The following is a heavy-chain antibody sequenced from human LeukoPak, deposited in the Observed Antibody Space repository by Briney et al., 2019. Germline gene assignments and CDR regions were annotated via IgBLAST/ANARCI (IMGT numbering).Heavy chain of an antibody. CDR2: ISSGSSTT. V-gene: IGHV3-48*03. CDR3: ARLWFGGPFDS. CDR1: GFVFSEYE. Sequence: GGSLRLSCTASGFVFSEYEMNWVRQAPGKGLEWISDISSGSSTTYHADSVKGRFTISRDNTKNSLYLQMNSLRAEDTAVYYCARLWFGGPFDSWGQGILVTVSS. D-gene: IGHD3-10*01. J-gene: IGHJ4*02.